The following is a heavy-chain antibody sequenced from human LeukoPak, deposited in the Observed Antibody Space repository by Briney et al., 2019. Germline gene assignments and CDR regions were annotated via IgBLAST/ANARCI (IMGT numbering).Heavy chain of an antibody. V-gene: IGHV4-4*02. Sequence: SETLSLTCAVSGGSISSSNWWSCVRQPPGKGLEWIGEIYHSGSTNYNPSLKSRVTISVDKSKNQFSLKLSSVTAADTAVYYCARVQEVADYYFDYWGQGTLVTVSS. CDR2: IYHSGST. D-gene: IGHD6-19*01. CDR1: GGSISSSNW. J-gene: IGHJ4*02. CDR3: ARVQEVADYYFDY.